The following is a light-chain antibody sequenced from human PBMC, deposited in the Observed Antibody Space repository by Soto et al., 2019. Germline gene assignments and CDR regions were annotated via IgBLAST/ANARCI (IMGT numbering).Light chain of an antibody. CDR3: QQYYTYWT. CDR2: DAS. Sequence: DIQMNQSPSTLSASVGDRVTITCRASQTISNWLAWYQQKPGKAPKLLIYDASSLEGGVPSRFSGSGSGTEFTLTLSSLQPDDFATYYCQQYYTYWTFGQGTKVDIK. J-gene: IGKJ1*01. V-gene: IGKV1-5*01. CDR1: QTISNW.